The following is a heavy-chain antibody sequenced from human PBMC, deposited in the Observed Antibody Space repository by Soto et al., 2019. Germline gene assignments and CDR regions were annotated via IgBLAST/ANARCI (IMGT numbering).Heavy chain of an antibody. J-gene: IGHJ4*02. CDR2: INHSGST. Sequence: SETLSLTCPVYGGSFSGYYWSWIRQPPGKGLEWIGEINHSGSTNCNPSLKSRVTISVDTSKNQFSLKLSSVTAADTAVYYCARRDGGVIVSYYFDYWGQGTLVTVSS. V-gene: IGHV4-34*01. CDR3: ARRDGGVIVSYYFDY. D-gene: IGHD3-16*02. CDR1: GGSFSGYY.